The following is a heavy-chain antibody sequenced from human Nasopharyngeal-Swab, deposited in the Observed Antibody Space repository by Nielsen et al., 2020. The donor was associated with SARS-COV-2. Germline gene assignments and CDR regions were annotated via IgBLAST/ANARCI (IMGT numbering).Heavy chain of an antibody. Sequence: VRQAPGQRLEWMGWIDAGKGDAHYSQKFQGRGTLTRDTSATTAYMEVSSLTSEDTAIYYCARHEHGSGSLDYWGQGTLVTVSS. D-gene: IGHD3-10*01. CDR2: IDAGKGDA. V-gene: IGHV1-3*01. CDR3: ARHEHGSGSLDY. J-gene: IGHJ4*02.